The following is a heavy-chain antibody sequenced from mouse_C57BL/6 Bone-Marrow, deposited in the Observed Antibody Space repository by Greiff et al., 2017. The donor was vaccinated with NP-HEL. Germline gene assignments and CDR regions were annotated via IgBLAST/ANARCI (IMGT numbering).Heavy chain of an antibody. D-gene: IGHD2-5*01. V-gene: IGHV15-2*01. CDR1: DSEVFPIAY. CDR3: AGYSNYYAMDY. Sequence: QVQLQQSGSELRSPGSSVKLSCKDFDSEVFPIAYMSWVRQKPGHGFEWIGGILPSIGSTIYGEKFEDNATLDEDTLSNTAYLDLNSLTSEDSAIYYCAGYSNYYAMDYWGQGTSVTVSS. J-gene: IGHJ4*01. CDR2: ILPSIGST.